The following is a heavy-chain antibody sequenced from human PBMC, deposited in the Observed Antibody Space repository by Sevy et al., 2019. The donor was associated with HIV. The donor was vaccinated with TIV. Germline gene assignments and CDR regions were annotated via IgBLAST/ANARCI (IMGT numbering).Heavy chain of an antibody. V-gene: IGHV1-18*01. CDR1: GYTFTSYG. Sequence: ASVKVSCKASGYTFTSYGIIWVRQAPGQGLEWMGWISAYNGNTNYAQRLQGRVTMTTDTSTSTAYMGLTSLRSDDTAVYYCARGPRKYYDSSGYYYPPSYWGQGTLVTVSS. CDR2: ISAYNGNT. J-gene: IGHJ4*02. D-gene: IGHD3-22*01. CDR3: ARGPRKYYDSSGYYYPPSY.